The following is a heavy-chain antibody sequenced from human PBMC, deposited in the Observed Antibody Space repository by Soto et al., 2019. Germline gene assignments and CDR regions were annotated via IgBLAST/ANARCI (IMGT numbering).Heavy chain of an antibody. D-gene: IGHD4-17*01. Sequence: PGGSLRLSCAASGFTFSDYYMSWIRQAPGKGLEWVSYISSSGSTIYYADSVKGRFTISRDNAKNSLYLQMNSLRAEDTAVYYCAAGHSSYCDTDYYYYYYMDVWGKGTTVTVSS. J-gene: IGHJ6*03. CDR2: ISSSGSTI. V-gene: IGHV3-11*01. CDR3: AAGHSSYCDTDYYYYYYMDV. CDR1: GFTFSDYY.